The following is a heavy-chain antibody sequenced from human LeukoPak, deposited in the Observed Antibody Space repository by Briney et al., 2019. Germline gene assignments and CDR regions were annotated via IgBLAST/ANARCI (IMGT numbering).Heavy chain of an antibody. CDR3: AKGTYYYDSRFDY. J-gene: IGHJ4*02. CDR1: GFTFDDYA. V-gene: IGHV3-9*03. D-gene: IGHD3-22*01. Sequence: PGRSLRLSCAASGFTFDDYAMHWVRQAPGKGLEWVSGISWNSGSIGYADSVKGRFTISRDNAKNSLYLQMNSLRAEDMALYYCAKGTYYYDSRFDYWGQGTPVTVSS. CDR2: ISWNSGSI.